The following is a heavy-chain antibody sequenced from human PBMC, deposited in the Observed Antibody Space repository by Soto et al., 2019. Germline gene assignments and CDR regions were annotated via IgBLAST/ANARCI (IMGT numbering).Heavy chain of an antibody. CDR1: GYSFTTYG. CDR3: AREGPAPYYYYGMDV. V-gene: IGHV1-18*01. CDR2: ISGYNGNT. Sequence: ASVKVSCKASGYSFTTYGISWVRQAPGQGLEWMGWISGYNGNTNYAQRFQGRVTMTTDTSTSTAYMELRSLRSDDTAVYYCAREGPAPYYYYGMDVWGQGTTVTVSS. J-gene: IGHJ6*02.